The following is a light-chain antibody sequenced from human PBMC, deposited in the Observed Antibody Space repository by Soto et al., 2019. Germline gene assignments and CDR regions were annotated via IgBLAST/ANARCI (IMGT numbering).Light chain of an antibody. CDR2: WAS. J-gene: IGKJ2*01. Sequence: DIVMTQSPDSLAVSLGERATINCKSSQSVLRTSNDKNSLSWYQQKPGQPPKLLIYWASTRESGVPDRFSGSGSGTDFTLTISSLQAEDVAVYYCQQSYHASDTFGQGTKLEIK. CDR3: QQSYHASDT. V-gene: IGKV4-1*01. CDR1: QSVLRTSNDKNS.